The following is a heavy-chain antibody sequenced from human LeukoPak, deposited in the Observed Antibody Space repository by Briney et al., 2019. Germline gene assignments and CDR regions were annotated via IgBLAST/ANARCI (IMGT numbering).Heavy chain of an antibody. D-gene: IGHD3-22*01. CDR1: GGSISSFY. CDR3: ARGRDSHDSRGAFDY. V-gene: IGHV4-59*01. CDR2: IYFSGST. J-gene: IGHJ4*02. Sequence: SGTLSLTCTVSGGSISSFYWSWIRQSPGKGLEWIGYIYFSGSTNYNPSLKSRVAISVDTSKNQFSLKLSSVTAADTAVYYCARGRDSHDSRGAFDYWGQGTLVTVSS.